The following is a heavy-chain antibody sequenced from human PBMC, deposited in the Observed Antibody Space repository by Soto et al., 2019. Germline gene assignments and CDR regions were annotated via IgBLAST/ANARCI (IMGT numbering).Heavy chain of an antibody. CDR2: IYYSGST. CDR1: GGSISSGGYY. J-gene: IGHJ5*02. Sequence: PSETLSLTCTVSGGSISSGGYYWSWIRQHPGKGLEWIGYIYYSGSTYYNPSLKSRVTISVDTSKNQFSLKLSSVTAADTAVHYCARERYSSLNWFDPWGQGTLVTVLL. V-gene: IGHV4-31*03. D-gene: IGHD2-21*01. CDR3: ARERYSSLNWFDP.